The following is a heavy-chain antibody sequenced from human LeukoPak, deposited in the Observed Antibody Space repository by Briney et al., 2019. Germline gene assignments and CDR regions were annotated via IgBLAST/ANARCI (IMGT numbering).Heavy chain of an antibody. CDR2: IYHSGDT. CDR1: GGSVSSTYW. V-gene: IGHV4-4*02. Sequence: SGTLSLTCAASGGSVSSTYWWSWVRQPPGKGLEWIGEIYHSGDTNYNPSFKSRVTISVDKSKNQFSLKLNSVTAADTAVYYCVRDLGNLNMMGADCWGQGTLAIVSS. D-gene: IGHD3-16*01. J-gene: IGHJ4*02. CDR3: VRDLGNLNMMGADC.